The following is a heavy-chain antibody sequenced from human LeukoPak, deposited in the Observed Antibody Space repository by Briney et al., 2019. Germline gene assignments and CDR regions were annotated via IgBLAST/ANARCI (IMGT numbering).Heavy chain of an antibody. D-gene: IGHD2-21*02. J-gene: IGHJ4*02. V-gene: IGHV3-66*02. CDR3: ARGCGGDCYYLNY. Sequence: GGSLRLSSAASGFTVSSNYMSWVRQAPGKGLEWVSVIYSGGSTYYADSVKGRFTISRDNSKNTLYLQMNSLRAEDTAVYYCARGCGGDCYYLNYWGQGTLVTVSS. CDR1: GFTVSSNY. CDR2: IYSGGST.